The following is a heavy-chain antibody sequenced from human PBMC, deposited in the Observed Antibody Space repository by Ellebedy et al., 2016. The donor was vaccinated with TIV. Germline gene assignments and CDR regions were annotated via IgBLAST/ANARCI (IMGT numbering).Heavy chain of an antibody. CDR3: ARHTVGAKGPNWFDP. CDR2: IYYSGST. V-gene: IGHV4-39*01. D-gene: IGHD1-26*01. J-gene: IGHJ5*02. Sequence: SETLSLTXTVSGGSISSSSYYWGWIRQPPGKGLEWIGSIYYSGSTYYNPSLKSRVTISVDTSKNQFSLKLSSVTAADTAVYYCARHTVGAKGPNWFDPWGQGTLVTVSS. CDR1: GGSISSSSYY.